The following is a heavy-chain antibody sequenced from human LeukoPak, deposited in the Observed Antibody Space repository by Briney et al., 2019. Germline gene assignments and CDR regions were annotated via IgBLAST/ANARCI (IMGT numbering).Heavy chain of an antibody. D-gene: IGHD5-24*01. V-gene: IGHV3-74*01. J-gene: IGHJ4*02. CDR1: GFTFSSHW. Sequence: GGSLRLSCAASGFTFSSHWMHWVRRAPEKGLVGVAHINADGSGTYYADSVKGRFTISRDNAKNTLYLQMNSLRAEDTAVYYCARRIQGMAPYYFDYWGQGTLVTVSS. CDR2: INADGSGT. CDR3: ARRIQGMAPYYFDY.